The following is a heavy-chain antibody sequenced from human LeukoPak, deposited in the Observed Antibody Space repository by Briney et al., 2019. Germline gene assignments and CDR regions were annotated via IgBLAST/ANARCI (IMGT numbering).Heavy chain of an antibody. V-gene: IGHV1-58*02. J-gene: IGHJ2*01. CDR2: SVVGSGNT. D-gene: IGHD6-13*01. Sequence: ASVKVSCKASGFTFSSSAMQWVRQARGQRLEWIGWSVVGSGNTNYAQKFQERVTITRDMSTNTTYLELSSLRSEDTAVYYCAAAPGIAARPSGDLWGRGTLVTVSS. CDR1: GFTFSSSA. CDR3: AAAPGIAARPSGDL.